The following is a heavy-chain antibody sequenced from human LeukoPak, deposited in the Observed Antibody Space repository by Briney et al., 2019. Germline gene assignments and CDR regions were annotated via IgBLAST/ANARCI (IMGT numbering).Heavy chain of an antibody. CDR1: GFTFSSYD. D-gene: IGHD2-21*02. V-gene: IGHV3-23*01. CDR2: ISGSGGST. J-gene: IGHJ4*02. CDR3: AKDRAAYCSGDCYAEFDY. Sequence: GGSLRLSCAASGFTFSSYDMSWVRQAPGKGLEWVSVISGSGGSTYYADSVKGRFTISRDNSKNTLYLQMNSLRAEDTAVYYCAKDRAAYCSGDCYAEFDYWGQGTLVTVSS.